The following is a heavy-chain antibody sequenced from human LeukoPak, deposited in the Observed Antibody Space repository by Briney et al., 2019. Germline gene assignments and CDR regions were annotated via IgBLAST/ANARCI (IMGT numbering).Heavy chain of an antibody. D-gene: IGHD3-22*01. CDR2: ISYDGSNK. CDR1: GFTFSSYA. J-gene: IGHJ4*02. Sequence: GRSLRLSCAAPGFTFSSYAMHWVRQAPGKGLEWVAVISYDGSNKYYADSVKGRFTTSRDNSKNTLYLQMNSLRAENTAVYYCARGTYYYDSSGYLLDYWGQGTLVTVSS. CDR3: ARGTYYYDSSGYLLDY. V-gene: IGHV3-30-3*01.